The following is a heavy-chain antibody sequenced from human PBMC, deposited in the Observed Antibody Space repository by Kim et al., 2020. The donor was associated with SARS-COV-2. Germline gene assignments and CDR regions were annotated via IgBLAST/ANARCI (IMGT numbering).Heavy chain of an antibody. J-gene: IGHJ6*01. D-gene: IGHD3-16*01. CDR2: IYDSGSN. Sequence: SETLSLTCTVSGCSISSSSYYWGCIRQPPGKGLEWIGSIYDSGSNYYNPSLKRRATLTEDTYKNLFSLKLSFVTAADTAVYYCEGEVARIRSYYYGMDV. CDR3: EGEVARIRSYYYGMDV. V-gene: IGHV4-39*01. CDR1: GCSISSSSYY.